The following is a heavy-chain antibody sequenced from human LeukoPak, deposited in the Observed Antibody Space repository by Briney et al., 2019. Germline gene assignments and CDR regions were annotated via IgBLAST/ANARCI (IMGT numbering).Heavy chain of an antibody. CDR1: GFTFSSHG. CDR2: IWYDGSDE. CDR3: ARDWESGMDV. D-gene: IGHD3-16*01. J-gene: IGHJ6*04. V-gene: IGHV3-33*01. Sequence: PGRSLRLSCAASGFTFSSHGMHWVRQAPGKGLEWVAVIWYDGSDEYYADSVKGRFTISRDNSKNTLYLQMNSLRAEDTAVYYCARDWESGMDVWGKGTTVTVSS.